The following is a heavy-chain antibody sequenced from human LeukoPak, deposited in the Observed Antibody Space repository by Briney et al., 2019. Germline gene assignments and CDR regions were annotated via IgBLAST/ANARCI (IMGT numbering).Heavy chain of an antibody. V-gene: IGHV4-59*11. D-gene: IGHD3-16*01. CDR1: GGSINGHY. Sequence: SETLSLTCTVSGGSINGHYWTWTRQPPGKGLEWIGQIHYSGRADYNPSLERRATISVDTSKNQISLNLYSVTAADTAVYYCARFGVDYDMDVWGQGTTVAVSS. J-gene: IGHJ6*02. CDR3: ARFGVDYDMDV. CDR2: IHYSGRA.